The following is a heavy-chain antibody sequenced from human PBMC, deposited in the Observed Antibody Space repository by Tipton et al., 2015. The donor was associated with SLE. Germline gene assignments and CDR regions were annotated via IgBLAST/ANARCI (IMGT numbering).Heavy chain of an antibody. CDR1: GDSITSDAYY. J-gene: IGHJ4*02. D-gene: IGHD5-12*01. V-gene: IGHV4-39*01. Sequence: TLSLTCTVSGDSITSDAYYWGWIRQPPGKGLEWLATIYHSGSTYYNAALKSRVTISVDKSNNQLSLKLTSVTAADTAVYYCVGWGSSGYYYGFDYWGQGTQVTVSS. CDR2: IYHSGST. CDR3: VGWGSSGYYYGFDY.